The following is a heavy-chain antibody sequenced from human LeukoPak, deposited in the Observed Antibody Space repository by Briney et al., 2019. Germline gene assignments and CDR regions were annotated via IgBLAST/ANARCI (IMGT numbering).Heavy chain of an antibody. CDR3: ARVARSSQYCSGGSCSRGYFDY. D-gene: IGHD2-15*01. V-gene: IGHV4-61*02. CDR2: IYTSGST. CDR1: GGSISSGSYY. Sequence: SQTLSLTCTVSGGSISSGSYYWSWIRQPAGKGLEWIGRIYTSGSTNYNPSLKSQVTISVDTSKNQFSLKLSSVTAADTAVYYCARVARSSQYCSGGSCSRGYFDYWGQGTLVTVSS. J-gene: IGHJ4*02.